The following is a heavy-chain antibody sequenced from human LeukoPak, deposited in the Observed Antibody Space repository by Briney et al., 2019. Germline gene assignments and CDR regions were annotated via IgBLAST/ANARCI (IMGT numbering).Heavy chain of an antibody. CDR3: ARDGVRHDYSDLDY. J-gene: IGHJ4*02. CDR1: GFTFSDYY. D-gene: IGHD4-17*01. Sequence: GGSLRLSCAASGFTFSDYYMSWIRQAPGKGLEWVSYISSSGSSISYADSVKGRFTISRDNAKTSLYLQINSLRAEDTAVYYCARDGVRHDYSDLDYWGQGTLVTVSS. CDR2: ISSSGSSI. V-gene: IGHV3-11*01.